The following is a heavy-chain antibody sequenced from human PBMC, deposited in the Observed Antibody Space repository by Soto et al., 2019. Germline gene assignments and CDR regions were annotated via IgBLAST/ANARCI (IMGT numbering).Heavy chain of an antibody. CDR3: GRAQDIVVVVADNWFDP. Sequence: ASVKVSCKASGYTFTSYGISWVRQAPGEGLEWMGWISAYNGNTNYAQKLQGRVTMTTDTSTSTAYMELRSLRSDDTAVYYCGRAQDIVVVVADNWFDPWAQGTLVTVSS. V-gene: IGHV1-18*01. J-gene: IGHJ5*02. CDR2: ISAYNGNT. CDR1: GYTFTSYG. D-gene: IGHD2-15*01.